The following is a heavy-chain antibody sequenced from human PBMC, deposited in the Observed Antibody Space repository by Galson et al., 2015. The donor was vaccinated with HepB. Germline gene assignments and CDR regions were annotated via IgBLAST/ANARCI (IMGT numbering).Heavy chain of an antibody. D-gene: IGHD6-13*01. CDR2: IDPSDSYT. Sequence: QSGAEVKKPGESLRISCKGSGYSFTSYWISWVRQMPGKGLEWMGKIDPSDSYTNYSPSFQGHVTISADKSISTAYLQWNSLKASDTAMYYCARQDGSSWYWDDYWGQGTLVTVSS. CDR3: ARQDGSSWYWDDY. V-gene: IGHV5-10-1*01. J-gene: IGHJ4*02. CDR1: GYSFTSYW.